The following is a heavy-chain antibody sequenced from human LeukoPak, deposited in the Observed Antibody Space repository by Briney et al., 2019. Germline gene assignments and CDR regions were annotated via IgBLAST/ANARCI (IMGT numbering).Heavy chain of an antibody. CDR2: IDPKSGGT. J-gene: IGHJ4*02. CDR3: ARDPATSYYLDS. CDR1: GYTFTAYY. V-gene: IGHV1-2*02. Sequence: ASVKVSCKASGYTFTAYYLHWVRQAPGQGLEWMGWIDPKSGGTKIAQKFQGRVTMTRDTSMSTVYMEFYSLTSDDTAVYSCARDPATSYYLDSWGQGILVTVSS.